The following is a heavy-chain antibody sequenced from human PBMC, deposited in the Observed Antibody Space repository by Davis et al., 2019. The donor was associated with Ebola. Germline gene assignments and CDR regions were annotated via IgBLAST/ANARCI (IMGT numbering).Heavy chain of an antibody. V-gene: IGHV3-23*01. CDR2: ISGSGGST. J-gene: IGHJ6*02. D-gene: IGHD6-13*01. Sequence: GGSLRLSCAASGFTFNNFGMSWVRQAPGKGLEWVSGISGSGGSTYYADSVEGRFTISRDNSKSTVYLQLNSLRAEDTAVYYCARDTWVSHYGMDVWGQGTTVTVSS. CDR1: GFTFNNFG. CDR3: ARDTWVSHYGMDV.